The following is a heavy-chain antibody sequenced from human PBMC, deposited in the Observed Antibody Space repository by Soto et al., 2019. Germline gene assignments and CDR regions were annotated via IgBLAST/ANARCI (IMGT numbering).Heavy chain of an antibody. V-gene: IGHV4-4*02. J-gene: IGHJ4*01. CDR3: AAGPVNEAKHFYY. Sequence: QVQLQESGPGLVMPSVTLSLTCAVSGGSISSSKWWRWVRQPPGKGLEWIGDIYHSGSTNYNTSLKSRVTISGDKSEDQSSRKLSSVTAADTAVSYCAAGPVNEAKHFYYWGPGTLVTFSA. CDR1: GGSISSSKW. CDR2: IYHSGST. D-gene: IGHD4-4*01.